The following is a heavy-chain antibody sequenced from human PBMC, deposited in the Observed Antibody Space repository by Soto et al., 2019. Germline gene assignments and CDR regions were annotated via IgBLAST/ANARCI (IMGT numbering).Heavy chain of an antibody. CDR2: IYHTGST. V-gene: IGHV4-31*03. D-gene: IGHD1-1*01. CDR1: GGSISTVGHY. J-gene: IGHJ4*02. Sequence: SETLSLTCSVSGGSISTVGHYWTWIRQPPGKGLGWIGSIYHTGSTYYSKSLRSRLTMSVDTSKSQFSLRLSSVTAADTAVYYCARATGTLRSRNCDYWGQGSLVTVSS. CDR3: ARATGTLRSRNCDY.